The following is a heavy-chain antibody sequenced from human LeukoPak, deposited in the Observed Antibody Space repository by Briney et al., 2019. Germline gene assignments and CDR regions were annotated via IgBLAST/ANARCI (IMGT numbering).Heavy chain of an antibody. Sequence: GGSLRLSCAASGFTFSSYAMHWVRQAPGKGLEYVSAISSNGGSTHYANSVKGRFTISRDNSKNTLYLQMGSLRAEDMAVYYCVREMTRSFDYWGQEPWPPSPQ. CDR1: GFTFSSYA. CDR3: VREMTRSFDY. V-gene: IGHV3-64*01. CDR2: ISSNGGST. J-gene: IGHJ4*01.